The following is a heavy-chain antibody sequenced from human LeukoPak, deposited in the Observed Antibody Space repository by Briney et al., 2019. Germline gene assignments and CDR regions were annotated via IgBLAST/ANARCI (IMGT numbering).Heavy chain of an antibody. CDR2: INPNSGGT. J-gene: IGHJ6*02. V-gene: IGHV1-2*02. Sequence: ASVEVSCKASGYTFTGYYMHWVRQAPGQGLEWMGWINPNSGGTNYAQKFQGRVTMTRDTSISTAYMELSRLRSDGTAVYYCARECGYGRCGMDVWGQGTTVTVSS. CDR3: ARECGYGRCGMDV. D-gene: IGHD5-12*01. CDR1: GYTFTGYY.